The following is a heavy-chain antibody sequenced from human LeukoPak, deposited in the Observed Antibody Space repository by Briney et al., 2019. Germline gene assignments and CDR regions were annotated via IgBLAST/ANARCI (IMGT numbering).Heavy chain of an antibody. V-gene: IGHV3-74*03. CDR2: IYSDGSIT. D-gene: IGHD2-15*01. J-gene: IGHJ4*02. Sequence: GGSLRLSCAASEFTFSSYWMHWVRQAPGKGLVWVSRIYSDGSITTYTDSVKGRFTISRDNSKNTLYLQMSSLRAEDTAVYYCARGYCSGGSCYALDYWGQGTLVTVSS. CDR1: EFTFSSYW. CDR3: ARGYCSGGSCYALDY.